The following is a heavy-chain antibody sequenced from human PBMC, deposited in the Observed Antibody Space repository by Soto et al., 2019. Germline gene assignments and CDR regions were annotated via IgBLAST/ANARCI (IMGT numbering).Heavy chain of an antibody. J-gene: IGHJ5*02. D-gene: IGHD2-8*01. CDR3: ARRRGRCSDGVCYSWWFDP. Sequence: SETLSLTCTVSGGSISGDDYFWSWIRQPPGKGLEWIGFIYYSGTYYNPSLKSRATISTDTSKNHFSLKLSSVTAADTAVYYCARRRGRCSDGVCYSWWFDPWGQGTRVTAPQ. CDR1: GGSISGDDYF. CDR2: IYYSGT. V-gene: IGHV4-30-4*01.